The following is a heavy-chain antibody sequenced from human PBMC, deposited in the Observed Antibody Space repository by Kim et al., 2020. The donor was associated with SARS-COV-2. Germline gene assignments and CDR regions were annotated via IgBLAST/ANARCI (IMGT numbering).Heavy chain of an antibody. J-gene: IGHJ5*02. CDR3: ARILASCSSTSCYLDP. V-gene: IGHV4-4*02. D-gene: IGHD2-2*01. Sequence: SLKSRVTISIDKSKTQFSLKVSSVTAADTAVYYCARILASCSSTSCYLDPWGQGTLVTVSA.